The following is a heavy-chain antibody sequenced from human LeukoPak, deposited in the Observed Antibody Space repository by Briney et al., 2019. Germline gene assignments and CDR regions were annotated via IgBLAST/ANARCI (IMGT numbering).Heavy chain of an antibody. D-gene: IGHD1-26*01. J-gene: IGHJ4*02. Sequence: GASVKVSCKASGYTFTSYGISWVRQAPGQGLEWMGWISAYNGNTNYAQKLQGRVTMTTDTSTSTAYMELRSLRSDDTAVYYCARIHETDSGSYYLDYWGQGTLVTVSS. V-gene: IGHV1-18*01. CDR1: GYTFTSYG. CDR2: ISAYNGNT. CDR3: ARIHETDSGSYYLDY.